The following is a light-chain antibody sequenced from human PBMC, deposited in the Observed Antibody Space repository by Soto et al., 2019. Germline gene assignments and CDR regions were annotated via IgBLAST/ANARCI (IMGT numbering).Light chain of an antibody. CDR2: TGF. J-gene: IGKJ1*01. V-gene: IGKV1-39*01. Sequence: DIQMTQSPSSLSASVGDRVTITCRASQSISRNLNWYQQKPGMAPRLLIYTGFILQSGVPSRFSGSGSGTDFTLTISSLQPEDFASYCCQHSYMFGQGTKVDIK. CDR3: QHSYM. CDR1: QSISRN.